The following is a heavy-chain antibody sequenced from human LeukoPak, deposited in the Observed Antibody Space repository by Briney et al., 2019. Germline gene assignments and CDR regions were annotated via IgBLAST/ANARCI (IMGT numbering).Heavy chain of an antibody. D-gene: IGHD3-22*01. V-gene: IGHV3-48*03. Sequence: GGSLRLSCAASGFTFSSYEMNWVRQAPGKGLEWISYISSSGSTIYYADSVKGRFTISRDNAKNSLYLQMNSLRAEDTAVYYCARAPGYYYDSSGYYADYWGQGTLVTVSS. CDR2: ISSSGSTI. J-gene: IGHJ4*02. CDR3: ARAPGYYYDSSGYYADY. CDR1: GFTFSSYE.